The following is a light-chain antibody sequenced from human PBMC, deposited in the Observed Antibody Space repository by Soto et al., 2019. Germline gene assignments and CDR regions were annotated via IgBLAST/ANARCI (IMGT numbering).Light chain of an antibody. CDR3: SSYTSSSTPDV. CDR1: SIDVGGYNY. J-gene: IGLJ1*01. Sequence: QSALTQPASVSGSPGQSITISCTGTSIDVGGYNYVSWYQQHPDKAPKLMIYEVSNRPSGVSNRFSGSKSGNTASLTISGLQAEDEADYYCSSYTSSSTPDVFGTGTKLTVL. V-gene: IGLV2-14*01. CDR2: EVS.